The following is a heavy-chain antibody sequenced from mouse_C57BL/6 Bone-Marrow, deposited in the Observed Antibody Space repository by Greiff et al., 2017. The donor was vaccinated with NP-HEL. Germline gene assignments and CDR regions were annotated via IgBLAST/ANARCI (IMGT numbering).Heavy chain of an antibody. CDR1: GYTFTSYW. Sequence: QVQLQQPGAELVMPGASVKLSCKASGYTFTSYWMHWVKQRPGQGLEWIAEIDPSDSYTNYNQKFKGKSTLTVDKSSSTAYMQLSSLTSEDSAVYYCARGPYWGQGTLVTVSA. J-gene: IGHJ3*01. CDR3: ARGPY. V-gene: IGHV1-69*01. CDR2: IDPSDSYT.